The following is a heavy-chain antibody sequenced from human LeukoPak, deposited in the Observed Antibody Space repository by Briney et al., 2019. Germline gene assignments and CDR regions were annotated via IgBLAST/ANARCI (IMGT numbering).Heavy chain of an antibody. J-gene: IGHJ4*02. Sequence: GGSLRLSCAASGFTFSSHSMNWVRQAPGGGLEWISYISRSSKTISYADSVKGRFTIYRDNAKNSLFLQMDSLRVEDTAVYYCARDRRDWLVIDSWGQGTLVTVSS. CDR2: ISRSSKTI. CDR3: ARDRRDWLVIDS. V-gene: IGHV3-48*04. CDR1: GFTFSSHS. D-gene: IGHD3/OR15-3a*01.